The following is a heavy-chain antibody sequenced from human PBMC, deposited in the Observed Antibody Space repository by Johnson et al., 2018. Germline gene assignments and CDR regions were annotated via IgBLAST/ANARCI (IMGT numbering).Heavy chain of an antibody. Sequence: VQLVESGAEVKKPGSSVKVSCKASGGTFSIYAISWVRQAPGQGLEWMGWIIPIFGTSSYAQKFQGRITITADESTSTAYMELSSLRSEDTALYYCARSHGSGGGGYSSNRLVLFDIWGPGTMVTVSS. D-gene: IGHD2-15*01. CDR3: ARSHGSGGGGYSSNRLVLFDI. CDR1: GGTFSIYA. V-gene: IGHV1-69*01. CDR2: IIPIFGTS. J-gene: IGHJ3*02.